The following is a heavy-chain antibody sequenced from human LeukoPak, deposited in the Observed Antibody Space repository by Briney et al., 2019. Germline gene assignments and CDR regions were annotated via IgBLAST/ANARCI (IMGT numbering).Heavy chain of an antibody. CDR3: ASDWRGYYSAYYYYYMDV. CDR2: ISGSGGST. V-gene: IGHV3-23*01. CDR1: GFTFSSYA. J-gene: IGHJ6*03. Sequence: GGSLRLSCAASGFTFSSYAMSWVRQAPGKGLEWVSAISGSGGSTYYADSVKGRFTISRDNSKNTLYLQMNSLRAEDTAVYYCASDWRGYYSAYYYYYMDVWGKGTTVTVSS. D-gene: IGHD3-3*01.